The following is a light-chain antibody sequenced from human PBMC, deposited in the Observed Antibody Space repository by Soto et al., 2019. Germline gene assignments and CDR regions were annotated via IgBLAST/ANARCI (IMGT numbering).Light chain of an antibody. Sequence: QSALTQPASVSGSPGQSITISCTGTSNDVGGYNVVSWYQQHPGTAPKLMIYEVTNRPSGVSNRFSGSKSGNTASLTIAGLQAEDEAYYYGSSYTSSDTRVFGGGTKLTVL. CDR1: SNDVGGYNV. V-gene: IGLV2-14*01. CDR3: SSYTSSDTRV. CDR2: EVT. J-gene: IGLJ3*02.